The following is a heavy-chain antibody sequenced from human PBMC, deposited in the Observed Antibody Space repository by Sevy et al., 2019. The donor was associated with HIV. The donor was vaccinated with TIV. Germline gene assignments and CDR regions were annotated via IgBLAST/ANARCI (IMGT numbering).Heavy chain of an antibody. V-gene: IGHV1-2*02. J-gene: IGHJ4*02. CDR3: ASPGGYGYGCLLDY. CDR1: GHTFTDFF. CDR2: INPDSGDP. D-gene: IGHD5-18*01. Sequence: ASVKVSCKASGHTFTDFFIHWVRQAPGQGLEWMGWINPDSGDPKYVQKFQGRITLNRDTSISTAYMELSTLKSDDTAVYYCASPGGYGYGCLLDYWGQGTLVTVSS.